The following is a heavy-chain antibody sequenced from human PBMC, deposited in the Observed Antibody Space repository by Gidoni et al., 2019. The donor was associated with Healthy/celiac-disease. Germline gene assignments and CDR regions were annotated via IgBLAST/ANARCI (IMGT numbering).Heavy chain of an antibody. CDR2: IYSGGST. CDR1: GFTVSSNY. CDR3: ARNLRYWYFDL. V-gene: IGHV3-53*02. J-gene: IGHJ2*01. Sequence: EVQLVETGGGLIQPGGSLRLSCAASGFTVSSNYMSWVRQAPGKGLEWGSVIYSGGSTYYADSVKGRFTISRDNSKNTLYLQMNSLRAEDTAVYYCARNLRYWYFDLWGRGTLVTVSS.